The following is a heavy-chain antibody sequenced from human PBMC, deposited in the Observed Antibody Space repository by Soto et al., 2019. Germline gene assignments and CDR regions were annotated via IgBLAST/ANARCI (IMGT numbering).Heavy chain of an antibody. J-gene: IGHJ4*02. CDR1: GYTFSSYD. D-gene: IGHD3-9*01. V-gene: IGHV1-8*01. Sequence: QVQLVQSGAEVKKPGASVKVSCRASGYTFSSYDITWVRQAAGQGLEWMGWVNPNSGDTDYAQKFQGRVTVTRDTSIRTAYMELSSLRSEDSAVYYCARKGFLDWFLDFWGQGTLVTVSS. CDR2: VNPNSGDT. CDR3: ARKGFLDWFLDF.